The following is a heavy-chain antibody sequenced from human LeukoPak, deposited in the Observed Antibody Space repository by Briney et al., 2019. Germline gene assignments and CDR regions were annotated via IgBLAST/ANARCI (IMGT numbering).Heavy chain of an antibody. Sequence: EASVKVSCKASGYTFTSYYMHWVRQAPGQGLEWMGIINPSGGSTSYAQKFQGRVTMTRDMSTSTVYMELSSLRSEDTAVYYCFLSVNWNLESDAFDIWGQGTMVTVSS. CDR3: FLSVNWNLESDAFDI. CDR1: GYTFTSYY. J-gene: IGHJ3*02. CDR2: INPSGGST. V-gene: IGHV1-46*01. D-gene: IGHD1-7*01.